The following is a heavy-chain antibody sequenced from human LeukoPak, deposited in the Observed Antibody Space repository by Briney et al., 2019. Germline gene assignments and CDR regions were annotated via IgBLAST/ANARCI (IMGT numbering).Heavy chain of an antibody. CDR3: ARPSRYSSSSGFGY. J-gene: IGHJ4*02. D-gene: IGHD6-6*01. CDR1: GGSFSGYY. V-gene: IGHV4-34*01. Sequence: SETLSLTCAVSGGSFSGYYWSWIRQPPGKGLEWIGEINHSGSTNYNPSLKSRVTISVDTSKNQFSLKLSSVTAADTAVYYCARPSRYSSSSGFGYWGQGTLVTVSS. CDR2: INHSGST.